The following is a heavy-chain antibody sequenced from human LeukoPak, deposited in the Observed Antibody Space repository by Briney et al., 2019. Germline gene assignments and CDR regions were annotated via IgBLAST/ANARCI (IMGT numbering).Heavy chain of an antibody. Sequence: RESGPALVNPTQTLTLTCTFSGFSLSTSGMCVSWIRQPPGKALEWLALIDWDDDKYYSTSLKTRLTISKDTSKNQVVLTITNMDPVDTATYYCARMGGSFDAFDIWGQGTMVTVSS. CDR2: IDWDDDK. CDR1: GFSLSTSGMC. J-gene: IGHJ3*02. D-gene: IGHD1-26*01. V-gene: IGHV2-70*01. CDR3: ARMGGSFDAFDI.